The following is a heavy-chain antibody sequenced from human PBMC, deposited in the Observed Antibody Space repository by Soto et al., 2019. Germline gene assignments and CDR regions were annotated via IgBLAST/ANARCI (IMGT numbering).Heavy chain of an antibody. CDR3: ARKNTYYYDSSGRMDV. Sequence: GGSLRLSCAASGFTFSSYAMHWVRQAPGKGLEWVAVIPYDGSNKYYADSVKGRFTISRDNSKNTLYLQMNSLRAEDTAVYYCARKNTYYYDSSGRMDVWGQGTTVTVSS. D-gene: IGHD3-22*01. CDR1: GFTFSSYA. J-gene: IGHJ6*02. V-gene: IGHV3-30-3*01. CDR2: IPYDGSNK.